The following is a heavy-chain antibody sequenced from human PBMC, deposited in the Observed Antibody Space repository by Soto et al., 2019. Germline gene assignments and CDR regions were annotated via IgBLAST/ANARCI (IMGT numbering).Heavy chain of an antibody. Sequence: PSETLSLTCTVSGGSISSGGYYWSWIRQHPGKGLEWIGYIYYSGSTYYNPSLKSRVTISVDTSKNQFSLKLSSVTAADTAVYYCARADDYDCWSGYSPHPSWIDPWGQGTLVTVSS. D-gene: IGHD3-3*01. CDR1: GGSISSGGYY. V-gene: IGHV4-31*03. J-gene: IGHJ5*02. CDR3: ARADDYDCWSGYSPHPSWIDP. CDR2: IYYSGST.